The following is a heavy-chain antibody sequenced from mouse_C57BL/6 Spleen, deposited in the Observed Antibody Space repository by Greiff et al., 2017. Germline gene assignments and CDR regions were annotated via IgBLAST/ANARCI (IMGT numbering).Heavy chain of an antibody. CDR1: GYTFTDYE. J-gene: IGHJ3*01. V-gene: IGHV1-15*01. CDR3: TRDSSGAAY. D-gene: IGHD3-2*02. CDR2: IDPETGGT. Sequence: QVQLQQSGAELVRPGASVTLSCKASGYTFTDYEMHWVKQTPVHGLEWIGAIDPETGGTAYNQKFKGKAKLTADKSSSTAYMELRSLTSEDSAVYYCTRDSSGAAYWGQGTLVTVSA.